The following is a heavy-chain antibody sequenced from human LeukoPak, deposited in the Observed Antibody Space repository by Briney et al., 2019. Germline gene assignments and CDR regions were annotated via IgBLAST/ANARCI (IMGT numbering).Heavy chain of an antibody. CDR2: INHSGYT. V-gene: IGHV4-34*01. J-gene: IGHJ4*02. CDR1: GVSFNDYY. Sequence: SETLCLTCAVSGVSFNDYYWSWVHQTPGKGLEWIGEINHSGYTNDSPSLKSRVTISIDTSRKQFSLNLRSVTVADTGIYYCTRMTTGHDYWGQGTLVTVSS. CDR3: TRMTTGHDY. D-gene: IGHD4-17*01.